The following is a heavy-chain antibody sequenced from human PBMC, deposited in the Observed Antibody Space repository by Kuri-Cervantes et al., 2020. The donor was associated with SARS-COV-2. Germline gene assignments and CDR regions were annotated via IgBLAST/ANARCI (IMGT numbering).Heavy chain of an antibody. CDR1: GFTFSSYS. V-gene: IGHV3-21*01. Sequence: GESLKISCAASGFTFSSYSMAWVRQAPGKGLEWVSSISGSTNYIYHADSVKCRFTISRDNAKSSLYLQMNSLRAEDTAVYYCARVWDGGDYFDYWGQGTLVTVSS. CDR3: ARVWDGGDYFDY. CDR2: ISGSTNYI. J-gene: IGHJ4*02. D-gene: IGHD3-16*01.